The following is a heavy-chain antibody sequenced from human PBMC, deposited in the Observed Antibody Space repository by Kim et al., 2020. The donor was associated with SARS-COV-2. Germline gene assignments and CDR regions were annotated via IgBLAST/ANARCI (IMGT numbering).Heavy chain of an antibody. CDR2: ISSSSSYI. Sequence: GGSLRLSCAASGFTFSSYSMNWVRQAPGKGLEWVSSISSSSSYIYYADSVKGRFTISRDNAKNSLYLQMNSLRAEDTAVYYCARAGIYCSGGSCYSPMDVWGQGTTVTVSS. J-gene: IGHJ6*02. V-gene: IGHV3-21*01. CDR3: ARAGIYCSGGSCYSPMDV. D-gene: IGHD2-15*01. CDR1: GFTFSSYS.